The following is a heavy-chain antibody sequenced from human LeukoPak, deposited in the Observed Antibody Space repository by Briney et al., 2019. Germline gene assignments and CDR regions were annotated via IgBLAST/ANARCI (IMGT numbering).Heavy chain of an antibody. CDR2: INRSGST. Sequence: SETLSLTCAVYGGSFSGYYWSWIRQPPEKGLEWIGEINRSGSTNYNPSLKSRVTISVDTSKNQFSLKLSSVTAADTAVYYCARSVRANCSSTSCYFTYFDYWGQRTLVTVSS. J-gene: IGHJ4*02. V-gene: IGHV4-34*01. D-gene: IGHD2-2*01. CDR3: ARSVRANCSSTSCYFTYFDY. CDR1: GGSFSGYY.